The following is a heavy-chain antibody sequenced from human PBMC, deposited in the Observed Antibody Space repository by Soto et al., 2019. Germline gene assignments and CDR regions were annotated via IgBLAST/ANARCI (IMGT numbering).Heavy chain of an antibody. CDR3: AKDLSPGKFLPAAN. J-gene: IGHJ4*02. D-gene: IGHD3-3*01. V-gene: IGHV3-30*18. Sequence: LRLSCAASGFTFRNYGMHWVRQAPGKGLEWVAVISYDESSKYYADYVKGRFTISRDTSKNTLYLQMNSLRAEDTAVYYCAKDLSPGKFLPAANWGQGTLVTVS. CDR1: GFTFRNYG. CDR2: ISYDESSK.